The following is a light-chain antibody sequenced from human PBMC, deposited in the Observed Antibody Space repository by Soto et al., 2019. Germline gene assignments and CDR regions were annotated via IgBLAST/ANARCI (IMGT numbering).Light chain of an antibody. CDR3: QTWGTGIVV. CDR2: LNSDGSH. Sequence: QPVLTQSPSASASLGASVKLTCTLSSGHSSYAIAWHQQQPEKGPRYLMKLNSDGSHSKGDGIPDRFSGSSSGAERYLTISSLQSEYEADYYCQTWGTGIVVFGGGPKLTVL. V-gene: IGLV4-69*01. CDR1: SGHSSYA. J-gene: IGLJ2*01.